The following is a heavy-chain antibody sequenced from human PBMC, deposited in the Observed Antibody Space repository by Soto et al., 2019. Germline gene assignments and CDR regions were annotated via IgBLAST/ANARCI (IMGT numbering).Heavy chain of an antibody. D-gene: IGHD6-6*01. Sequence: PGGSLRLSCAASGFTFSSYAMSWVRQAPGKGLEWVSAISGSGGSTYYADSVKGRFTISRDNSKNTLYLQMNSLRAEDTAVYYCANYQDRSSSTYYYYYGMDVCGQRTTVPVPS. CDR2: ISGSGGST. V-gene: IGHV3-23*01. CDR3: ANYQDRSSSTYYYYYGMDV. CDR1: GFTFSSYA. J-gene: IGHJ6*02.